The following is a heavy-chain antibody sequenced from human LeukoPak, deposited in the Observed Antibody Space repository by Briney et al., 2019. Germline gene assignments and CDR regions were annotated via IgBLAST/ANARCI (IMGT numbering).Heavy chain of an antibody. CDR3: ARVSNAPDYFDY. CDR1: GGSISSYY. CDR2: IYYSGST. D-gene: IGHD1-1*01. Sequence: SETLSLTCTVSGGSISSYYWSWIRQPAGKGLEWIGYIYYSGSTYYNPSLKSRVTISVDTSKNQFSLKLSSVTAADTAVYYCARVSNAPDYFDYWGQGTLVTVSS. J-gene: IGHJ4*02. V-gene: IGHV4-59*12.